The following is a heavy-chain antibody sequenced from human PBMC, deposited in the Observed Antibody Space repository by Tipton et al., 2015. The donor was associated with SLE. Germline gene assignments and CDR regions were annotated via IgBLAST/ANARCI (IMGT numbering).Heavy chain of an antibody. CDR3: AGDYGGPDCFDP. CDR2: VYRSGNT. CDR1: GDSTSSDDY. Sequence: GLVKPSETLSLTCDVSGDSTSSDDYWAWIRQPPGKGLEWIGSVYRSGNTFYKSSLKSRVTISVDTSKDQFSLRLTSLTAADTAIYYCAGDYGGPDCFDPWGLGTLVTVSS. V-gene: IGHV4-38-2*02. J-gene: IGHJ5*02. D-gene: IGHD4-23*01.